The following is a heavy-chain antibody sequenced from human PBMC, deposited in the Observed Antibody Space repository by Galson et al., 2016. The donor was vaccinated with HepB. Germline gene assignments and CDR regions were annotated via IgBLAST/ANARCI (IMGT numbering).Heavy chain of an antibody. CDR3: ARSFRECSTDQCYSGSDY. J-gene: IGHJ4*02. CDR2: ITTHNGNT. CDR1: GYTFPTYA. V-gene: IGHV1-18*01. D-gene: IGHD2-15*01. Sequence: SVKVSCKASGYTFPTYAIFWVRQAPGQGLEWMGWITTHNGNTKYAQKFQGRVTMTTDTSTSTAYMELKSLRSDDSAVYYCARSFRECSTDQCYSGSDYWGQGTLVTVSS.